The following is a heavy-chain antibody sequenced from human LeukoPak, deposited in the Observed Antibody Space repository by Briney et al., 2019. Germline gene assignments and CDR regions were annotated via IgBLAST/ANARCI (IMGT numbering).Heavy chain of an antibody. CDR1: GYTFTSYG. D-gene: IGHD2-8*01. CDR3: ARDSLGYCTNGVCYPPFDP. V-gene: IGHV1-18*01. CDR2: INAYNGNT. J-gene: IGHJ5*02. Sequence: GASVKVSCKASGYTFTSYGIIWVRQAPGQGLEWMGWINAYNGNTNDAQKLQRRLTMTTDTSTSTAYMELRSLRSDDTAVYYCARDSLGYCTNGVCYPPFDPWGQGTLVTVSS.